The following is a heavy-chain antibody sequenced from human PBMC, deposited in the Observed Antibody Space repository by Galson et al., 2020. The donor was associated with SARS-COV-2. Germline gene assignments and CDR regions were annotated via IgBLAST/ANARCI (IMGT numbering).Heavy chain of an antibody. D-gene: IGHD6-13*01. CDR2: ISYDGSNK. CDR3: ARDQSSSSWYLNYYYGMDV. J-gene: IGHJ6*02. CDR1: GFTFSSYA. Sequence: GESLKISCAASGFTFSSYAMHWVRQAPGKGLAWVAVISYDGSNKYYADSVKGRFTISRDNSKNTLYLQMNSLRAEDTAVYYCARDQSSSSWYLNYYYGMDVWGQGTTVTVSS. V-gene: IGHV3-30*04.